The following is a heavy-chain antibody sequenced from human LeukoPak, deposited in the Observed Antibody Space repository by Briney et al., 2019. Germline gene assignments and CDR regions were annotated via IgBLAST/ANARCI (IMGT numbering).Heavy chain of an antibody. CDR3: AREGGSSRSLEN. J-gene: IGHJ4*02. D-gene: IGHD1-26*01. V-gene: IGHV4-59*12. CDR2: YSGSS. Sequence: SETLSLTCTVSGTSITSYHWSWIRQPPGKGLGWIGSYSGSSNYNPSLKSRVTMSVDTSENQFSLNLSSVTAADTAVYYCAREGGSSRSLENWGQGTLVTVSS. CDR1: GTSITSYH.